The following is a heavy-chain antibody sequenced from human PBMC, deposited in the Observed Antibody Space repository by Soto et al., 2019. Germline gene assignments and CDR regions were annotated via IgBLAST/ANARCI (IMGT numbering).Heavy chain of an antibody. CDR3: ARTWLAGGTPADAFDI. V-gene: IGHV4-38-2*01. Sequence: SETLSLTCAVSASSISSAYFWGWIRQPPGKGLEWIATIFHTGGTYYNPSLKSRVTISVDTSNNQFSLRLNSVTAADTALYFCARTWLAGGTPADAFDIWGQGTMATAS. CDR2: IFHTGGT. J-gene: IGHJ3*02. D-gene: IGHD2-15*01. CDR1: ASSISSAYF.